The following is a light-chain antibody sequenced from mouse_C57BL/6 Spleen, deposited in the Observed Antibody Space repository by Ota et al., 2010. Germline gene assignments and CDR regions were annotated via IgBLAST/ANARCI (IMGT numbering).Light chain of an antibody. CDR3: QQYSSYPT. CDR2: WAS. CDR1: QDVSTA. V-gene: IGKV6-23*01. J-gene: IGKJ1*01. Sequence: DIVMTHVSQITCPPSVGDRVSITCKASQDVSTAVAWYQQKPGQSPKLLSYWASTRHTGVPDRFTGSGSGTDFTLTISNVQSEDLADYFCQQYSSYPTFGGGTNLEIK.